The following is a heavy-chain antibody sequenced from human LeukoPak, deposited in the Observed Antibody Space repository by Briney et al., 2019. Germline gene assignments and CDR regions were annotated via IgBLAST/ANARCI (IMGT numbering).Heavy chain of an antibody. CDR2: IYYSGST. D-gene: IGHD1-14*01. Sequence: SETLSLTCTVSGGSISSYYWDWIRQPPGKGLEWIGSIYYSGSTYYNPSLKSRVTISVDTSKNQFSLRLNSVTAADTAVYYCARTYKFLEDYWGQGALVTVSS. J-gene: IGHJ4*02. CDR3: ARTYKFLEDY. CDR1: GGSISSYY. V-gene: IGHV4-39*01.